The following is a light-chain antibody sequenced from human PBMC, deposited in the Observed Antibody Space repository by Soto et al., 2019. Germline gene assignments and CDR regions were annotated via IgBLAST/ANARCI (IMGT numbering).Light chain of an antibody. CDR1: QSVNSSY. V-gene: IGKV3-20*01. Sequence: EILLTQSPGTLSLSPGERATLSCRSSQSVNSSYLAWYQQKPGQAPRLLIYGASSRATGIPDRFSGSGSGTDFTLTISRLEPEDFAVYYCQQYVISPITFGQGTRLEIK. CDR3: QQYVISPIT. CDR2: GAS. J-gene: IGKJ5*01.